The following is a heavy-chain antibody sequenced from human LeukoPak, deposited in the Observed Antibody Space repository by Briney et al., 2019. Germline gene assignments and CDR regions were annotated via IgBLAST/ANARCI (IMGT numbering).Heavy chain of an antibody. Sequence: GRSLRLSCAASGFTFSSYAVHWVRQAPGKGLEWVAVISYDGSNKYYADSVKGRFTISRDNSKNTLYLQMNSLRAEDTAVYYCARDSCSGGSCYDNFDYWGQGTLVTVSS. CDR1: GFTFSSYA. CDR2: ISYDGSNK. V-gene: IGHV3-30*04. D-gene: IGHD2-15*01. CDR3: ARDSCSGGSCYDNFDY. J-gene: IGHJ4*02.